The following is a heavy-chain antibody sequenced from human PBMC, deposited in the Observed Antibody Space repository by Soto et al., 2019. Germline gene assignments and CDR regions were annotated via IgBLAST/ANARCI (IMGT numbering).Heavy chain of an antibody. J-gene: IGHJ3*02. CDR3: AKVSPVVGDAFDI. V-gene: IGHV3-9*01. CDR1: GFTFDDYA. D-gene: IGHD2-15*01. CDR2: ISWNSGSI. Sequence: EVQLVESGGGLVQPGRSLRLSCAASGFTFDDYAMHWVRQAPGKGLEWVSGISWNSGSIGYADSVKGRFTISRDNAKNSLYLQMNTLRAEDTALYYCAKVSPVVGDAFDIWGQGTMVTVSS.